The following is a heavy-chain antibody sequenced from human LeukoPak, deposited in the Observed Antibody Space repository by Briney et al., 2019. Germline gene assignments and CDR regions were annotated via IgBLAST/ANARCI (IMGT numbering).Heavy chain of an antibody. V-gene: IGHV3-30*18. CDR2: ISYEGKNK. CDR1: GFIFSRYG. Sequence: PGRSLRLFCAAFGFIFSRYGKHWVRQAPGKGLEWVAVISYEGKNKYYADSVKGRFTISRDNSKNTLYLEMNSLRPEDTAVYFCAKEKDYYVSGSNSDWGQGTLVTVSS. D-gene: IGHD3-10*01. CDR3: AKEKDYYVSGSNSD. J-gene: IGHJ4*02.